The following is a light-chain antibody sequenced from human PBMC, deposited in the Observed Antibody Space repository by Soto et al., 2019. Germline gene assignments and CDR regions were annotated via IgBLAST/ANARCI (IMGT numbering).Light chain of an antibody. CDR3: QSYDSSLSGSYV. V-gene: IGLV1-40*01. J-gene: IGLJ1*01. Sequence: QSMLTQPPSVSGAPGQRVTISCTGSSSNIGAGYDVHWYQQLPGTAPKLLIYGNSNRPSGVPDRFSGSKSGTSASLAITGPQAEDEADYDCQSYDSSLSGSYVFGTGTKLTVL. CDR1: SSNIGAGYD. CDR2: GNS.